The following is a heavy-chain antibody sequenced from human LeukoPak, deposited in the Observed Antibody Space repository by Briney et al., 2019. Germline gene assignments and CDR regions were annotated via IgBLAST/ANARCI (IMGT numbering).Heavy chain of an antibody. D-gene: IGHD2-2*02. V-gene: IGHV4-59*01. CDR2: IYYSGST. CDR3: AREYCSSTSCYTGEWFDP. CDR1: GGSISSYY. Sequence: SETLSLTCTVSGGSISSYYWSWIRQPPGKGLEWIGYIYYSGSTNYNPSLKSRVTISVDTSKNQFSLKLSSATAADTAVYYCAREYCSSTSCYTGEWFDPWGQGTLVTVSS. J-gene: IGHJ5*02.